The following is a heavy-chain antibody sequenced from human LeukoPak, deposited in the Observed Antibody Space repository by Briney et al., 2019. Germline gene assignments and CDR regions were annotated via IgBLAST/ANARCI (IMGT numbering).Heavy chain of an antibody. CDR2: ISYDGSNK. V-gene: IGHV3-30*04. J-gene: IGHJ4*02. D-gene: IGHD3-3*01. Sequence: PGGSLRLSCAASGFTFSSYAMHWVRQAPGKGLEWVAVISYDGSNKYYADSVKGRFTISRDNSKNTLYLQMNSLRAEDTAVYYCARDLSAEGSNGELDYWGQGTLVTVSS. CDR3: ARDLSAEGSNGELDY. CDR1: GFTFSSYA.